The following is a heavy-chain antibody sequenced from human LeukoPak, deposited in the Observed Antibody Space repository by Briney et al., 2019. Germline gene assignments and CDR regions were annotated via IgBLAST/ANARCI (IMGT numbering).Heavy chain of an antibody. V-gene: IGHV4-59*01. CDR3: EREDPQTTVPEGMDV. J-gene: IGHJ6*02. D-gene: IGHD4-17*01. CDR2: IYYSGTT. CDR1: GGSISYYY. Sequence: PSETLSRTCTVSGGSISYYYWSWIRQSPGKGLEWIGYIYYSGTTNYNPSLKSRVTISVDTSKNQFSLQLRSVTAADTAVYYCEREDPQTTVPEGMDVWGQGTTVTVSS.